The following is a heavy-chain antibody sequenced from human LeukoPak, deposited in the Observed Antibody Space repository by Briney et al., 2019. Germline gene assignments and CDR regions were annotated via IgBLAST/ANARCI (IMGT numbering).Heavy chain of an antibody. D-gene: IGHD3-3*01. CDR2: IIPIFGTA. V-gene: IGHV1-69*13. CDR1: GGTFSSYA. J-gene: IGHJ4*02. Sequence: SVKVSCKASGGTFSSYAISWVRQAPGQGLEWMGGIIPIFGTANYAQKFQGRVAITADESTSTAYMELSSLRSEDTAVYYCARRLVPTYYDFWSGYSPDYFDYWGQGTLVTVSS. CDR3: ARRLVPTYYDFWSGYSPDYFDY.